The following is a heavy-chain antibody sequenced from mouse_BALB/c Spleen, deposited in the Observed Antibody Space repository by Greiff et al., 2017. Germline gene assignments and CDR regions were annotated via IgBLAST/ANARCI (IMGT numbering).Heavy chain of an antibody. J-gene: IGHJ3*01. CDR3: ARSGGNYVAWFAY. D-gene: IGHD2-1*01. CDR1: GYTFTSYY. V-gene: IGHV1S56*01. Sequence: QVQLQQSGPELVKPGASVRISCKASGYTFTSYYIHWVKQRPGQGLEWIGWIYPGNVNTKYNEKFKGKATLTADKSSSTAYMQLSSLTSEDSAVYFCARSGGNYVAWFAYWGQGTLVTVSA. CDR2: IYPGNVNT.